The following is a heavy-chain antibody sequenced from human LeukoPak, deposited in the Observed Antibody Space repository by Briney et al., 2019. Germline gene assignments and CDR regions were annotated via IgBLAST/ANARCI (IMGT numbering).Heavy chain of an antibody. V-gene: IGHV4-39*01. CDR1: GGSISSSSYY. CDR2: IYYSGST. J-gene: IGHJ4*02. CDR3: ARQTQRRITIFGVVIRDY. D-gene: IGHD3-3*01. Sequence: SETLSLTCTVSGGSISSSSYYWGWTRQPPGKGLEWIGSIYYSGSTYYNSSLKSRVTISVDTSKNQFSLKLNSVTAADTAIYYCARQTQRRITIFGVVIRDYWGQGTLVTVSS.